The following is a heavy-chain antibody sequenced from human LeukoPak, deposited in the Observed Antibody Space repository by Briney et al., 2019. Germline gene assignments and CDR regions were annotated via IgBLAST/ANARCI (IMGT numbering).Heavy chain of an antibody. J-gene: IGHJ4*02. D-gene: IGHD5-18*01. CDR1: GYTFSTYW. CDR2: IYPDDSDT. Sequence: GESLKISCEASGYTFSTYWIGWVRQMPGKGLEWMGIIYPDDSDTRYSSSLQGQITISADKSISTAYLQWSSLKASDTAIYYCARQGYSYGYDYWGQGTLVTVPS. V-gene: IGHV5-51*01. CDR3: ARQGYSYGYDY.